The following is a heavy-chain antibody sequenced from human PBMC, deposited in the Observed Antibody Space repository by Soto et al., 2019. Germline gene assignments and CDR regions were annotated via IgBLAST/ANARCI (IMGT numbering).Heavy chain of an antibody. D-gene: IGHD1-20*01. Sequence: QVQLVQSGAEEKKPGASVKVSCKASGYTFTSYSMHWVRQAPGQRLEGMGWIKAGNGNTKYSQKFQGRVTITRDTSACTAYMELSSLRSEDTTVYYCARGVESFGIGYGMDVWCQGTTVTVSS. J-gene: IGHJ6*02. V-gene: IGHV1-3*05. CDR2: IKAGNGNT. CDR3: ARGVESFGIGYGMDV. CDR1: GYTFTSYS.